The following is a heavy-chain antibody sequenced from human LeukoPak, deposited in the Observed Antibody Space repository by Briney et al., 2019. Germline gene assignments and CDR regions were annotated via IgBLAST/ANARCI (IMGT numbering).Heavy chain of an antibody. Sequence: PSETLSLTCTVSGGSISSYYWSWIRQPAGKGLEWSGRIYTSGSTNYNPSLKSRVTMSVDTSKNQFSLKLSSVTAADTAVYYCARDLGPVTLSYDSSGYFYWGQGSLVTVSS. J-gene: IGHJ4*02. D-gene: IGHD3-22*01. CDR3: ARDLGPVTLSYDSSGYFY. CDR2: IYTSGST. V-gene: IGHV4-4*07. CDR1: GGSISSYY.